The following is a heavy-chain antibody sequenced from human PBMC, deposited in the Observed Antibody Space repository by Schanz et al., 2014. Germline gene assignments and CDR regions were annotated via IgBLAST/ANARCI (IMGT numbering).Heavy chain of an antibody. D-gene: IGHD6-13*01. Sequence: QVQLVQSGAEVKKPGSSVKVSCTAPGGTFSSYTISWIRQAPGQGLEWMGRIIPVLAIADYAQKFQGRVTITADKSTSTASMELSSLRSEDTAVYYCASSGAGYSSSWDFDYWGQGTLVTVSS. CDR3: ASSGAGYSSSWDFDY. CDR1: GGTFSSYT. V-gene: IGHV1-69*02. CDR2: IIPVLAIA. J-gene: IGHJ4*02.